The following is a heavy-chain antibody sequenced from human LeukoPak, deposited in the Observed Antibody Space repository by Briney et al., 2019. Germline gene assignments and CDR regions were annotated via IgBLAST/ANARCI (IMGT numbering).Heavy chain of an antibody. V-gene: IGHV3-30*04. Sequence: GGSLRLSCAASGFAFGTYTMHWVRQAPGKGPEWVSVISHDDTHKYYADAVAGRFTISRDNSKNMLYLQMDSVRADDSAIYYCAVDLAHGVPDYFDYWGQGTLVTVSS. CDR2: ISHDDTHK. D-gene: IGHD2-8*01. CDR3: AVDLAHGVPDYFDY. CDR1: GFAFGTYT. J-gene: IGHJ4*02.